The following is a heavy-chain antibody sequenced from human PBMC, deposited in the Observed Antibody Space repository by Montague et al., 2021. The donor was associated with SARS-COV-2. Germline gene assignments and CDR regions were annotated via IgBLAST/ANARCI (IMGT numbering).Heavy chain of an antibody. J-gene: IGHJ4*02. CDR2: ISYDGSNK. CDR1: GFIFSSYA. Sequence: SLRLSCAASGFIFSSYAMHWVRPAPGKGLEWVAVISYDGSNKFYADSVKGRFTISRDNSKNTLYLQMSSLRAEDTAVYYCARAGWRCSGGSCYSQGGFDYWGQGTLVTVSS. D-gene: IGHD2-15*01. V-gene: IGHV3-30-3*01. CDR3: ARAGWRCSGGSCYSQGGFDY.